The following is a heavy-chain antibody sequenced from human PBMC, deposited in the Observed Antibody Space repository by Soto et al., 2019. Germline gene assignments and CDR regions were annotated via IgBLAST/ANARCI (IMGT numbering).Heavy chain of an antibody. D-gene: IGHD3-22*01. CDR1: GGTFSSYA. Sequence: SVKVSCKASGGTFSSYAISWVRQAPGQGLEWMGGIIPIFGTANYAQKFQGRVTITADESTSTAYMELSSLGSEDTAVYYCARGRTMIVVVGAFDIWGQGTMVTVSS. J-gene: IGHJ3*02. CDR2: IIPIFGTA. V-gene: IGHV1-69*13. CDR3: ARGRTMIVVVGAFDI.